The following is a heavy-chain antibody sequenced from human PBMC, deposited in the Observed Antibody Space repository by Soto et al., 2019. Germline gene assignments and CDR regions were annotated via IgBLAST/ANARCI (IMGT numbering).Heavy chain of an antibody. CDR2: IGTAGDP. CDR3: ARWGPYDAFDI. J-gene: IGHJ3*02. V-gene: IGHV3-13*05. Sequence: GGSLRLSCAASGFTFSSYDMHWVRQATGKGLEWVSAIGTAGDPYYPGSVKGRFTISRENAKNSLYLQMTSLRAGYTAVYYCARWGPYDAFDIWGQGTMVTVSS. CDR1: GFTFSSYD. D-gene: IGHD3-16*01.